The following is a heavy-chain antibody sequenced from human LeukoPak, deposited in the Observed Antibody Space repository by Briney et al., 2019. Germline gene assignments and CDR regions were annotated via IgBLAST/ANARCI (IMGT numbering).Heavy chain of an antibody. Sequence: GGSLRLSCVVSGLTVSRTYMSWVRQAPGKGPECVSVIYADYGTYYADSGKGRFTISRDTLRNTLYLQMNSLRAEDTAVYYCARDVGGNGYNFDYWGQGTLVTVSS. V-gene: IGHV3-66*01. J-gene: IGHJ4*02. D-gene: IGHD5-24*01. CDR3: ARDVGGNGYNFDY. CDR1: GLTVSRTY. CDR2: IYADYGT.